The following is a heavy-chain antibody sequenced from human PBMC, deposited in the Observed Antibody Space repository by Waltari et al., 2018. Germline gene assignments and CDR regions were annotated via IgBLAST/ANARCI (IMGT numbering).Heavy chain of an antibody. Sequence: EVQLVEFGGGLVQPGGSLRLSCAASGFTFRNYAMHWVRQAPGKGLEYVSAISSNGVNTYYADSVKGRFIISRDNSMNTLYLQMAGLRAEDMAVYYCARALYHDTSGYYSHFYYFDYWGQGTLVTVSS. D-gene: IGHD3-22*01. J-gene: IGHJ4*02. CDR2: ISSNGVNT. V-gene: IGHV3-64*07. CDR1: GFTFRNYA. CDR3: ARALYHDTSGYYSHFYYFDY.